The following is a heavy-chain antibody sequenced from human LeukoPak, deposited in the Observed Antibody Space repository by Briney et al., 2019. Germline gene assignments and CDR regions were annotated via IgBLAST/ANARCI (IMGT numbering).Heavy chain of an antibody. CDR1: GGSISSYY. V-gene: IGHV4-59*01. Sequence: SETLSLTCTVSGGSISSYYWSWIRQPPGKGLEWIGYIYYSGSTNYNPSLKSRVTISVDTSKNQFSLKLSSVTAADTAVYYCARDVDTAMVKGYYYYMDVWGKGTTVTVSS. D-gene: IGHD5-18*01. CDR3: ARDVDTAMVKGYYYYMDV. J-gene: IGHJ6*03. CDR2: IYYSGST.